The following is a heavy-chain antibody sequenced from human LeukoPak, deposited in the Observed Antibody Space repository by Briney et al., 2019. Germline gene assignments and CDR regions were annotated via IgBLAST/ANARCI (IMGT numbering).Heavy chain of an antibody. CDR2: IKQDGSEE. Sequence: GALRLSCAAAGISFSTGSMSLVRQAPGKGLEWVANIKQDGSEEYYVDSVKGRFTISRDNAKESLYLEMNTLRVEDTVLYYCAKLGPYSSYWPARYYFDSWGQGTLVTVSS. CDR3: AKLGPYSSYWPARYYFDS. J-gene: IGHJ4*02. V-gene: IGHV3-7*05. CDR1: GISFSTGS. D-gene: IGHD6-19*01.